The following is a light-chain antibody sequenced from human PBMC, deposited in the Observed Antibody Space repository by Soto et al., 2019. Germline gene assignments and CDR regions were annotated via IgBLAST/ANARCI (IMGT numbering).Light chain of an antibody. V-gene: IGKV3-20*01. CDR3: QQYGDLPQT. J-gene: IGKJ2*01. CDR2: GAS. Sequence: EIVLTQSPGTLSLSPGERATLSCRASQSVIASFLAWYQQKPGQAPRLLMFGASNRATGIPDRFSGSGSGTDFTLTINSLEPEDFAVYYCQQYGDLPQTFGQGTKVEIK. CDR1: QSVIASF.